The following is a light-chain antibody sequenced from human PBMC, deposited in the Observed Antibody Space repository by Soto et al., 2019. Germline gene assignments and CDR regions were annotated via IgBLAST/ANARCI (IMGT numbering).Light chain of an antibody. J-gene: IGKJ1*01. Sequence: DIQMTQSPSTLSAPVGDRVTITCRASQIINSWLAWFQQKPGKAPKLLIYKASSLESGVPSRFSGSGSGTEFTLTISSLQPDDFATYYCQQYDSYSWTFGQGTKVDI. V-gene: IGKV1-5*03. CDR1: QIINSW. CDR2: KAS. CDR3: QQYDSYSWT.